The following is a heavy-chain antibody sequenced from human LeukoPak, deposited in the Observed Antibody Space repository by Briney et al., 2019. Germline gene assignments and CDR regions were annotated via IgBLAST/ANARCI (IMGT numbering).Heavy chain of an antibody. CDR3: ARASARIAVAFHHILY. D-gene: IGHD6-19*01. CDR1: GYTFTGYY. CDR2: INPNSGGT. Sequence: ASMKVSCKASGYTFTGYYMHWVRQAPGQGLEWMGRINPNSGGTNYAQKFQGRVTMTRDTSISTAYMELSRLRSDDTAVYYCARASARIAVAFHHILYWGQGTLVTVSS. J-gene: IGHJ4*02. V-gene: IGHV1-2*06.